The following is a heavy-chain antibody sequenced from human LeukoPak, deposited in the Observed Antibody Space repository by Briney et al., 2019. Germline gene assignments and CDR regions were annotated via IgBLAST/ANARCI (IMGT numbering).Heavy chain of an antibody. V-gene: IGHV3-49*04. CDR2: ISSKGYGGTT. D-gene: IGHD4-17*01. J-gene: IGHJ4*02. Sequence: PGGSLRLSCTASGFTFGDYAMSWVRQAPGKGLEWVGFISSKGYGGTTEYAASVKGRFTISRDDSKSIAYLQMNSLKTEDTAVYYCTRPTVTALTYYYFDYWGQGTLVTVSS. CDR1: GFTFGDYA. CDR3: TRPTVTALTYYYFDY.